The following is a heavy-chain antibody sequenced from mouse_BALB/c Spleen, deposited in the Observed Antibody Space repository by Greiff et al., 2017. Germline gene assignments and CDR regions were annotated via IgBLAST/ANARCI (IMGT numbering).Heavy chain of an antibody. V-gene: IGHV1-18*01. J-gene: IGHJ2*01. CDR2: INPNNGGT. CDR3: AKNGIRGGPYYFDY. D-gene: IGHD1-1*01. CDR1: GYTFTDYN. Sequence: EVQLQQSGPELVKPGASVKIPCKASGYTFTDYNMDWVKQSHGKSLEWIGDINPNNGGTIYNQKFKGKATLTVDKSSSTAYMELRSLTSEDTAVYYGAKNGIRGGPYYFDYWGQGTTLTVSS.